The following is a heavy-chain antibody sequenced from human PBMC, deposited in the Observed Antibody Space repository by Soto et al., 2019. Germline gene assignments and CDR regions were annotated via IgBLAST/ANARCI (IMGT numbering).Heavy chain of an antibody. J-gene: IGHJ4*02. V-gene: IGHV3-48*04. CDR1: GFTFSSYS. CDR3: ARDRDWAFDY. D-gene: IGHD3-9*01. Sequence: EVQLVESGGGLVQPGGSLRLSCVASGFTFSSYSMVWVRQAPGKGLEWISYIFVSSTTIYYADSVKGRFTVSRDNAQNSLFLLMNSLRVEDTAGYYCARDRDWAFDYWGRGTLVTVSS. CDR2: IFVSSTTI.